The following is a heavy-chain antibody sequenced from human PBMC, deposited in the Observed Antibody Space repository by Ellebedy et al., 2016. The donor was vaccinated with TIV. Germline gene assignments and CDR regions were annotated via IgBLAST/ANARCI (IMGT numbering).Heavy chain of an antibody. CDR2: ISRSGGST. V-gene: IGHV3-23*01. CDR1: GFTFSNYA. J-gene: IGHJ4*02. Sequence: GESLKISCAASGFTFSNYAMSWVRQAPGKGLEWVSAISRSGGSTSYAGSVKGRFTISRDNSKDTLYLQMSSLRAEDTAVYYCANVYSSTWADSWGQGTLVTVSS. CDR3: ANVYSSTWADS. D-gene: IGHD6-13*01.